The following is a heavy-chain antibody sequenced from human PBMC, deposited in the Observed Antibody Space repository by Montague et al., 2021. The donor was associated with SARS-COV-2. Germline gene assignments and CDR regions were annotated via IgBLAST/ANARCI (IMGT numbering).Heavy chain of an antibody. CDR1: GFTFSSYA. V-gene: IGHV3-30-3*01. CDR2: ISYDGSNK. Sequence: SLRLSCAASGFTFSSYAMHWVRQAPGKGLEWVAVISYDGSNKYYADSVKGRFTISRDNSKNTLYLQMNSLRAEDTAVYYCAREGLATVTLDAFDIWGQGTMVTVPS. CDR3: AREGLATVTLDAFDI. D-gene: IGHD4-17*01. J-gene: IGHJ3*02.